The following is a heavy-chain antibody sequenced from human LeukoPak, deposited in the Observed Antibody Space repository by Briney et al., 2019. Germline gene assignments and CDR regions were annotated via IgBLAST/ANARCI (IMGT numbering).Heavy chain of an antibody. Sequence: SETLSLTCTVSGGSISSYYWSWIRQPPGKGLEWIGYIYYSGSTNYNPSLKSRVTISVDTSKNQFSLKLSSVTAADTAVYYCASGLLVQLEPHFDYWGQGTLVTVSS. CDR1: GGSISSYY. CDR3: ASGLLVQLEPHFDY. V-gene: IGHV4-59*01. J-gene: IGHJ4*02. D-gene: IGHD1-1*01. CDR2: IYYSGST.